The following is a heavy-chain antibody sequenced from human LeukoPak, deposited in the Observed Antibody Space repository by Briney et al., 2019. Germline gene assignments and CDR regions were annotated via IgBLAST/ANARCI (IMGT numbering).Heavy chain of an antibody. D-gene: IGHD6-13*01. J-gene: IGHJ4*02. V-gene: IGHV3-21*01. Sequence: PGGSLRLSCAASGFTFSSYAMSWVRQAPGKGLEWVSSISSSGSSIFYADSVKGRFTISRDNAQNSLYLQMNSLRVEDTAVYYCARGIAAAGWYYFDYWGQGALVTVSS. CDR2: ISSSGSSI. CDR3: ARGIAAAGWYYFDY. CDR1: GFTFSSYA.